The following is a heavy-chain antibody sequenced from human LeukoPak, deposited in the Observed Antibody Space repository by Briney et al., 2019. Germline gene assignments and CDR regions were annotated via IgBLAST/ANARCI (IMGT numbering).Heavy chain of an antibody. D-gene: IGHD4-23*01. J-gene: IGHJ4*02. Sequence: KPSETLSLACAVYGGSFSGYYWSWIRQPAGKGLEWIGRIYTSGSTDYNPSLRSRVTISVDTSKNQFSLKLTSVTAADTGVYYCARVTVGVRGLHFDNWGQGTLVTVSS. V-gene: IGHV4-59*10. CDR3: ARVTVGVRGLHFDN. CDR1: GGSFSGYY. CDR2: IYTSGST.